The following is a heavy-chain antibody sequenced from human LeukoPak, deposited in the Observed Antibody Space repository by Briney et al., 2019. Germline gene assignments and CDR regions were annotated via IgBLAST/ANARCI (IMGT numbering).Heavy chain of an antibody. CDR3: AKGYHITTENFCFDC. D-gene: IGHD3-9*01. CDR1: GFTFSSYA. CDR2: ISGSGGTT. J-gene: IGHJ4*02. Sequence: GGSLRLSCAASGFTFSSYAMSWVRQAPGKGLEWVSSISGSGGTTYYADSVKGRFTISRDNSKNTLYLQMNGLRAEDTAVYYCAKGYHITTENFCFDCWGQGTLVTVSS. V-gene: IGHV3-23*01.